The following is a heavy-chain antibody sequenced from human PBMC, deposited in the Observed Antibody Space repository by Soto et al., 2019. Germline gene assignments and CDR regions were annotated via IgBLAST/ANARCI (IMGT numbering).Heavy chain of an antibody. CDR2: IYQVESEK. CDR1: GFAFSKYW. CDR3: TRGISTLGIDS. Sequence: EVQLVESGGGLVQPGGSLRLSCAASGFAFSKYWMNWVRQAPGKGLEWVANIYQVESEKSYVDSVKARFTISRDNAKNSLYLQTDNLRADDTAVYYCTRGISTLGIDSWGQGTLVTVSS. V-gene: IGHV3-7*03. D-gene: IGHD2-15*01. J-gene: IGHJ4*02.